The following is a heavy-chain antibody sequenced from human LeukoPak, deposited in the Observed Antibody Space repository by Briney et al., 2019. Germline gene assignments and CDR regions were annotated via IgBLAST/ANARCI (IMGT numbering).Heavy chain of an antibody. CDR2: INSDGSSI. Sequence: GGSLRLSCAASGFTFSSYWMHWVRKAPGKGLVWVSRINSDGSSITYADSVKGRFTISSDNAKNTLFLQMNSLRVEDTAVYYCAREGRVSGYDFDCWGQGTLVTVSS. CDR1: GFTFSSYW. V-gene: IGHV3-74*03. D-gene: IGHD5-12*01. J-gene: IGHJ4*02. CDR3: AREGRVSGYDFDC.